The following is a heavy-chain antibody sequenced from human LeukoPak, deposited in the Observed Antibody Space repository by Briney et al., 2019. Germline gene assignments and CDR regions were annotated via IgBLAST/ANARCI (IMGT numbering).Heavy chain of an antibody. Sequence: ASVKVSCKASGYTFTSYYMHWVRQAPGQGLEWMGIINPSGGSTSYAQKFQGRVTMTRDMSTSTVYMELSSLRSEDTAVYYCARDIAHCSGGICYNIRFDSWGQGTLVTVSS. J-gene: IGHJ5*01. CDR1: GYTFTSYY. CDR2: INPSGGST. V-gene: IGHV1-46*01. D-gene: IGHD2-15*01. CDR3: ARDIAHCSGGICYNIRFDS.